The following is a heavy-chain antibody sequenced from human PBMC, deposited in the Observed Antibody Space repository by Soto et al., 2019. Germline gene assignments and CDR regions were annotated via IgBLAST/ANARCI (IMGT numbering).Heavy chain of an antibody. D-gene: IGHD2-2*02. CDR1: GGSISGYY. CDR3: ARATAVPDDISPTWFDH. CDR2: IYTSGST. V-gene: IGHV4-4*07. Sequence: PSETLSLTCAVSGGSISGYYWSWIRQPAGKGLEWIGGIYTSGSTNYNPSLKSRVTMSVDTSKNQFSLKLSSVTAADTAVYYCARATAVPDDISPTWFDHWGQGTLVTVSS. J-gene: IGHJ5*02.